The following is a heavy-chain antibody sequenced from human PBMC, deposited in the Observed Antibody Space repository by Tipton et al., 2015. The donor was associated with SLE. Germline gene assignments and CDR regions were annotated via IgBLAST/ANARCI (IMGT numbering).Heavy chain of an antibody. J-gene: IGHJ3*01. CDR1: GGSISPFS. V-gene: IGHV4-59*12. Sequence: TLSLTCTVSGGSISPFSWTRIRQPPGKGLEWIGLVYYTGSTNYNPSLKSRVTMSVDTSKSQFSLDLTSVTAADTAVYYCVRELDTFEVWGPGTLVTVSS. CDR3: VRELDTFEV. CDR2: VYYTGST.